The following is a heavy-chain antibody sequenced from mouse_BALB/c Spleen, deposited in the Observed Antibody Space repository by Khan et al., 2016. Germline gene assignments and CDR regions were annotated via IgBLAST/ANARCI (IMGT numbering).Heavy chain of an antibody. CDR3: AGYDGYFFDY. V-gene: IGHV3-8*02. CDR2: ISYSGDT. J-gene: IGHJ2*01. Sequence: EVQLQESGPSLGKPSQTLSLTCSVTGDSITSGYWHWIRKFPGNKLEYMGYISYSGDTYYNPSLKSRIAITPDTSKNHYYLQLISVTTEDTATYYCAGYDGYFFDYWGLGTTLTVSS. CDR1: GDSITSGY. D-gene: IGHD2-3*01.